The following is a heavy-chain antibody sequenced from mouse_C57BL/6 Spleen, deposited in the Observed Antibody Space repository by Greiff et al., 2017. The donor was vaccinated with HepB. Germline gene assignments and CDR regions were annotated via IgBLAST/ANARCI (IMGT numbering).Heavy chain of an antibody. J-gene: IGHJ4*01. Sequence: QVQLKQSGPGLVQPSQSLSITCTVSGFSLTSYGVHWVRQSPGKGLEWLGVIWSGGSTDYNAAFISRLSISKDNSKSQVFFKMNSLQADDTAIYYCARKRGDYSNYGYAMDYWGQGTSVTVSS. D-gene: IGHD2-5*01. CDR1: GFSLTSYG. CDR2: IWSGGST. CDR3: ARKRGDYSNYGYAMDY. V-gene: IGHV2-2*01.